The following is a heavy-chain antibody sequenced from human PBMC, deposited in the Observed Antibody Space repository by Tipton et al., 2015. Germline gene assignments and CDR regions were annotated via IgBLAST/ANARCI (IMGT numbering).Heavy chain of an antibody. CDR3: ARDTYYYDSRGYYSRLDY. J-gene: IGHJ4*02. CDR2: IYYSGST. Sequence: TLSLTCTVSGGSISSYYWSWIRQPPGKGLEWIGYIYYSGSTKYNPSLKSRVTMSVDTSRNQFSLKLRSVTAADTAVYYCARDTYYYDSRGYYSRLDYWGQGTLVTVSS. CDR1: GGSISSYY. D-gene: IGHD3-22*01. V-gene: IGHV4-59*12.